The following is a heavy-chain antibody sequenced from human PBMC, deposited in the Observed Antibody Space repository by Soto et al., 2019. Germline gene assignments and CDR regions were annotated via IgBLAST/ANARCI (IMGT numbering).Heavy chain of an antibody. J-gene: IGHJ6*02. D-gene: IGHD2-21*02. CDR1: GFTFSSYS. CDR2: IGTRSDI. CDR3: AREETAWPLAYGLDV. Sequence: GGSLRLSWSPSGFTFSSYSMHSVRQAPGKGLEWVSSIGTRSDIYYADSAKGRLTISRDNAKNSLSLQMNRMTAEDTAVYYCAREETAWPLAYGLDVWGQGTTVTVSS. V-gene: IGHV3-21*01.